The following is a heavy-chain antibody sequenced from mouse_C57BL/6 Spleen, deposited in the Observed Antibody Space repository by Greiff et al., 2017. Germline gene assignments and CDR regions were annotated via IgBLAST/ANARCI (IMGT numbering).Heavy chain of an antibody. J-gene: IGHJ1*03. D-gene: IGHD2-4*01. CDR2: INPNNGGT. CDR1: GYTFTDYN. Sequence: EVKLMESGPELVKPGASVKMSCKASGYTFTDYNMHWVKQSHGKSLEWIGYINPNNGGTSYNQKFKGKATLTVNKSSSTAYMELRRLTSEDSAVYYCARTVGYDYADWYFDVWGTGTTVTVSS. V-gene: IGHV1-22*01. CDR3: ARTVGYDYADWYFDV.